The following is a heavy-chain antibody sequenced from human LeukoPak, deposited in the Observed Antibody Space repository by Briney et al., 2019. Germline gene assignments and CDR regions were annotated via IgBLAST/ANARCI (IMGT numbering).Heavy chain of an antibody. V-gene: IGHV3-15*01. D-gene: IGHD6-19*01. CDR3: TIDSNSGWSGY. CDR1: GFTFSNAW. J-gene: IGHJ4*02. Sequence: GGSLRLSCAGSGFTFSNAWLSWVRQAPGKGLEWVGRIKTKTEGGTTEYPAPVKGGFTVSRDDSKDTVFLQMNSLKSEDTAVYYCTIDSNSGWSGYWGQGTLVTVSS. CDR2: IKTKTEGGTT.